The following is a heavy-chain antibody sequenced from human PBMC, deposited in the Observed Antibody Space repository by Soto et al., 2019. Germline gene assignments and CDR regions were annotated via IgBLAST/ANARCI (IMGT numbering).Heavy chain of an antibody. V-gene: IGHV1-3*01. CDR1: GYRSNSYL. CDR2: INVDYGNT. D-gene: IGHD2-15*01. CDR3: ARNRGTYSLDY. Sequence: GASVKVSCKASGYRSNSYLMFWVRQAPGQRPEWVGWINVDYGNTKYSQNLQGRVTISSDTSAATVYMELSGLTTEDTAVYYCARNRGTYSLDYWGQGTLVTVSS. J-gene: IGHJ4*02.